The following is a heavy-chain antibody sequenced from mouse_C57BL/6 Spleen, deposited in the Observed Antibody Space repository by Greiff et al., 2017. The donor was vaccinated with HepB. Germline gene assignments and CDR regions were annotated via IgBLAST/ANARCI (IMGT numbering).Heavy chain of an antibody. J-gene: IGHJ4*01. V-gene: IGHV5-9-1*02. CDR2: ISSGGDYI. CDR1: GFTFSSYA. D-gene: IGHD2-3*01. Sequence: EVQRVESGEGLVKPGGSLKLSCAASGFTFSSYAMSWVRQTPEKRLEWVAYISSGGDYIYYADTVKGRFTISRDNARNTLYLQMSSLKSEDTAMYYCTFYDGYFYAMDYWGQGTSVTVSS. CDR3: TFYDGYFYAMDY.